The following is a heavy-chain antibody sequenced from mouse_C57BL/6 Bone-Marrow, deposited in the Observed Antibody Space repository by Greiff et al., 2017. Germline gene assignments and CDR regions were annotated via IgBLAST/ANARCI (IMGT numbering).Heavy chain of an antibody. CDR1: GYTFTSYW. V-gene: IGHV1-55*01. CDR2: IYPGSGST. D-gene: IGHD1-1*01. J-gene: IGHJ2*01. Sequence: QVQLKQPGAELVKPGASVKMSCKASGYTFTSYWITWVKQRPGQGLEWIGDIYPGSGSTNYNEKFKSKATLTVDTSSSTAYMQLSSLTSEDSAVYYCARKIYFGSSPDYWGQGTTLTGSS. CDR3: ARKIYFGSSPDY.